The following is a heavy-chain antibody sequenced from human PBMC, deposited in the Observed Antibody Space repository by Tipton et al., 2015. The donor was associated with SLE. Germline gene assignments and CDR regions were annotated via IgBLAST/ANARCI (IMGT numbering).Heavy chain of an antibody. Sequence: TLSLTCAVYGGSFSGYYWSWIRQPPGKGLEWIGEINHSGSTNYNPSLKSRVTISVDTSKNQFSLKLSSVTAADTAVYYCARRPLPLYYGSGSFHYWGQGTLVTVSS. D-gene: IGHD3-10*01. J-gene: IGHJ4*02. CDR1: GGSFSGYY. CDR2: INHSGST. CDR3: ARRPLPLYYGSGSFHY. V-gene: IGHV4-34*01.